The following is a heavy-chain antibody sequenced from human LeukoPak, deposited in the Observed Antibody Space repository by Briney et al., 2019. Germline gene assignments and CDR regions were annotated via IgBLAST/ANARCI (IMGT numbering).Heavy chain of an antibody. J-gene: IGHJ4*02. CDR1: GFTFSSYS. D-gene: IGHD2-15*01. Sequence: GGSLRLSCAASGFTFSSYSMHWVRQAPGKGLEWISGLSSGGGSPYYADSVKGRFTISRDNSKNTLFLQMNSLRAEDTATYYCTKVTSTGSCYQSDYWGQGTLVTVSS. CDR3: TKVTSTGSCYQSDY. V-gene: IGHV3-23*01. CDR2: LSSGGGSP.